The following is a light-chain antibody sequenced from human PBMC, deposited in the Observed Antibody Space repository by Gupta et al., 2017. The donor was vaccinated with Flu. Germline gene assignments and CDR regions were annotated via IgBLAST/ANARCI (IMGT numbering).Light chain of an antibody. CDR2: GAS. V-gene: IGKV3-20*01. Sequence: ATVSCRASQSVSSSYIAWYQQKPGQAPRLLIYGASSRATGIPDRFSGSGSGTDFTLTISRLEPEDFAVYYCQQYGNSPRFTFGPGTKVDIK. CDR3: QQYGNSPRFT. CDR1: QSVSSSY. J-gene: IGKJ3*01.